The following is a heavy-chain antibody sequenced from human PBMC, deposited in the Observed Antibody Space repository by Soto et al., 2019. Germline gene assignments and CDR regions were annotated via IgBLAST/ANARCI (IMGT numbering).Heavy chain of an antibody. J-gene: IGHJ6*02. V-gene: IGHV1-18*01. CDR3: AREGPAPYYYYGMDV. CDR2: ISAYNGNT. Sequence: QVQLVQSGGEVKKPGASVKVSCKTSGYSFTTYGISWVRQAPGQGLEWMGWISAYNGNTNYSQKLQGRVTMTTDTSQSTAYMELRSLRSDDTAVYYCAREGPAPYYYYGMDVWGQGSTVTVSS. CDR1: GYSFTTYG.